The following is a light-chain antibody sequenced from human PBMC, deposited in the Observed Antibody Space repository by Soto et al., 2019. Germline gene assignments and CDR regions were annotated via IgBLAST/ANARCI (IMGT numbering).Light chain of an antibody. J-gene: IGLJ3*02. V-gene: IGLV2-8*01. Sequence: QSALTQPPSASGSPGQSVTISCTGTSSDVGGYNYVSWYQQHPGKAPKLMIYEVSKRPSGVPDRFSGFKAGNTASLTVFGLQAEDEADYYCGSFAGPVWVFGGGTKLTVL. CDR1: SSDVGGYNY. CDR2: EVS. CDR3: GSFAGPVWV.